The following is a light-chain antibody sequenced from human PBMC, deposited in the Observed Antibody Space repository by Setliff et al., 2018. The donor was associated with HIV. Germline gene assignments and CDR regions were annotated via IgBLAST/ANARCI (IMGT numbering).Light chain of an antibody. V-gene: IGLV2-14*03. Sequence: LAQPASVSGSPGQSITISCTGTSSDIGAYNYVSWYQQHPGKAPKVMIYDVRKRPSGVSNRFSGSKSGNTASLTISGPQAEDDAAYYCSSYVNINTLVFGTGTKVTVL. CDR1: SSDIGAYNY. CDR2: DVR. CDR3: SSYVNINTLV. J-gene: IGLJ1*01.